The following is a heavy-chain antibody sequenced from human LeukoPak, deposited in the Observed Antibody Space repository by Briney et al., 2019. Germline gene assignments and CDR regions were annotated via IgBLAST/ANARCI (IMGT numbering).Heavy chain of an antibody. Sequence: GGSLRLSCAASGFTFSSYWMSWVRQAPGKGLEWVANIKQDGSEKYYVDSVKGRFTISRDNDKNSLYLQMNSLRAEDTAVYYCARKDYYDSSGSRASAFDIWGQGTMVTVSS. CDR2: IKQDGSEK. J-gene: IGHJ3*02. CDR1: GFTFSSYW. D-gene: IGHD3-22*01. CDR3: ARKDYYDSSGSRASAFDI. V-gene: IGHV3-7*01.